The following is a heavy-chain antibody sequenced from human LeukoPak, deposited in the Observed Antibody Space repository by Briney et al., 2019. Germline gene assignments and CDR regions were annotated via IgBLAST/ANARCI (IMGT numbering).Heavy chain of an antibody. CDR1: GFTFSSYA. J-gene: IGHJ4*02. Sequence: GRSLRLSCAASGFTFSSYAMHWVRQAPGKGLEWVAVISYDGSNKYYADSVKGRFTISRDNSKNTLYLQMNSLRSEDTAVYYCAREGRHYYDSSGYDYWGQGTLVTVSS. CDR2: ISYDGSNK. CDR3: AREGRHYYDSSGYDY. D-gene: IGHD3-22*01. V-gene: IGHV3-30-3*01.